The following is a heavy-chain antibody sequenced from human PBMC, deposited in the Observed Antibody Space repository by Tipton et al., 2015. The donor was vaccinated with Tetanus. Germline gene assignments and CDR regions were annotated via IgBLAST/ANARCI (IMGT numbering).Heavy chain of an antibody. CDR1: GFSFSNFA. CDR2: VSSGSGGST. Sequence: SLRLSCAASGFSFSNFAMSWVRQAPGKGLEWVSSVSSGSGGSTYYADSVRDRFSHPRDNSKNTHYLEMQRLSTDDTAVYYYAKGAFRGLDVWGQGTTVSVSS. CDR3: AKGAFRGLDV. V-gene: IGHV3-23*01. D-gene: IGHD3-16*01. J-gene: IGHJ6*02.